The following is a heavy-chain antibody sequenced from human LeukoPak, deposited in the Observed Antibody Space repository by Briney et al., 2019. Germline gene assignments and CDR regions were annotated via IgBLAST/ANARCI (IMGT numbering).Heavy chain of an antibody. CDR2: ISSSSSYI. CDR1: GFTFSSYS. V-gene: IGHV3-21*01. J-gene: IGHJ4*02. CDR3: ALGESTRPFDY. D-gene: IGHD3-10*01. Sequence: GGSLRLSCAASGFTFSSYSMNWDRQAPGKGLEWVSSISSSSSYIYYADSVKGRFTISRDNAKNSLYLQMNSLRAEDTAVYYCALGESTRPFDYWGQGTLVTVSS.